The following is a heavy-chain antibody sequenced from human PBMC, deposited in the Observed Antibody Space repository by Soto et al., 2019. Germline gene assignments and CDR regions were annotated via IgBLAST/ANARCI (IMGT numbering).Heavy chain of an antibody. CDR1: GGSISSYY. Sequence: PSETLSLTCTVSGGSISSYYWSWIRQPPGKGLEWIGYIYYSGSTNYNPSLKSRVTISVDTSKNQFSLKLRSVTAADTAVYYWARVGGGGYYFDYWGQGTLVTVS. D-gene: IGHD3-16*01. CDR3: ARVGGGGYYFDY. J-gene: IGHJ4*02. V-gene: IGHV4-59*01. CDR2: IYYSGST.